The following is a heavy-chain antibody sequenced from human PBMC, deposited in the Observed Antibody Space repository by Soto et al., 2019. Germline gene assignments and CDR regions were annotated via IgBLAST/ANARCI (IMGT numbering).Heavy chain of an antibody. J-gene: IGHJ4*02. V-gene: IGHV1-3*01. CDR3: ARDDRWFGERTFDY. CDR1: GYTFTSYA. CDR2: INAGNGNT. D-gene: IGHD3-10*01. Sequence: GASVKVSCKASGYTFTSYAMHWVRQAPGQRLEWMGWINAGNGNTKYSQKFQGRVTITRDTSASTAYMELSSLRSEDTAVYYCARDDRWFGERTFDYWGQGTLVTVSS.